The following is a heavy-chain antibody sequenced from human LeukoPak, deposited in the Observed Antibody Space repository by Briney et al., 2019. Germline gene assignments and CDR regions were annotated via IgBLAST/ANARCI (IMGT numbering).Heavy chain of an antibody. V-gene: IGHV1-8*03. Sequence: ASVKVSCKASGYTFTSYDINWVRQATGQGLEWMGWMNPNSGNTGYAQKFQGRVTITRNTSISTAYMELSSLRSEDTAVYYCARDPKEQWLVTEDYWGQGTLVTVSS. J-gene: IGHJ4*02. CDR2: MNPNSGNT. CDR3: ARDPKEQWLVTEDY. D-gene: IGHD6-19*01. CDR1: GYTFTSYD.